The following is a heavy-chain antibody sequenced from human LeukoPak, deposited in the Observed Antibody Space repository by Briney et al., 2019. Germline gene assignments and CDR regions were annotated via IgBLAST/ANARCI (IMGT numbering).Heavy chain of an antibody. V-gene: IGHV4-34*01. CDR1: GGSFSGYY. CDR3: ARGMYSSSWYDSIQDY. J-gene: IGHJ4*02. CDR2: INHSAST. Sequence: SSETLSLTCAVYGGSFSGYYWSWIRQPPGKGLEWIGEINHSASTNYNPSLKSRVTISVDTSKNQFSLKLSSVTAADTAVYYCARGMYSSSWYDSIQDYWGQGTLVTVSS. D-gene: IGHD6-13*01.